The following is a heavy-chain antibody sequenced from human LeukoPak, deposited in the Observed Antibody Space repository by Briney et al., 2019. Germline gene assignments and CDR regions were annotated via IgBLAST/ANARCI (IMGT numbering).Heavy chain of an antibody. CDR3: ARGVYSSSRPFDY. J-gene: IGHJ4*02. CDR1: GGSISSYY. V-gene: IGHV4-59*08. CDR2: IYYSGST. D-gene: IGHD6-6*01. Sequence: PSETLSLTCTVSGGSISSYYWSWIRQPPGKGLEWIGYIYYSGSTNYKSSLKSRVTISVDTSKNQFSLKLSSVTAADTAVYYCARGVYSSSRPFDYWGQGTLVTVSS.